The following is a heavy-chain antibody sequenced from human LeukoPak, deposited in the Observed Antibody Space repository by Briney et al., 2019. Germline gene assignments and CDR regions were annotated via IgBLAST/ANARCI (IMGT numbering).Heavy chain of an antibody. CDR2: ISWNSGSI. J-gene: IGHJ4*02. V-gene: IGHV3-9*01. CDR1: GFTFDDYA. Sequence: PGGSLRLSCAASGFTFDDYAMHWVRQAPGKGLEWVSGISWNSGSIGYADSVKGRFTISRDNAKNSLYLQMNSLRAEDTALYYCATVDYWGQGILVTVSS. CDR3: ATVDY.